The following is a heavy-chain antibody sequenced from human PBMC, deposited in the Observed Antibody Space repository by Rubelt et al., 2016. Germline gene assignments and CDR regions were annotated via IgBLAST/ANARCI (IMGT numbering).Heavy chain of an antibody. Sequence: GYVYYSGSTNYNPSLKSRVTISVDTSKNQFSLKLSSVTAADTAVYYCASETYYYDSSGYSNGMDVWGQGTTVTVSS. J-gene: IGHJ6*02. CDR2: VYYSGST. CDR3: ASETYYYDSSGYSNGMDV. V-gene: IGHV4-59*12. D-gene: IGHD3-22*01.